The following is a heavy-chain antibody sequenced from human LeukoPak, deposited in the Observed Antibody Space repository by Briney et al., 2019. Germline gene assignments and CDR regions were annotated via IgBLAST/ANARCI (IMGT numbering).Heavy chain of an antibody. Sequence: GGSLRLSCAASGFTFDDYGMSWVRQAPGKGLEWVGRIKSKTDGGTTDYAAPVKGRFTISRDDSKNTLYLQMNSLKTEDTAVYYCTTDLEEVVTAIDYWGQGTLVTVSS. D-gene: IGHD2-21*02. CDR2: IKSKTDGGTT. CDR1: GFTFDDYG. V-gene: IGHV3-15*01. CDR3: TTDLEEVVTAIDY. J-gene: IGHJ4*02.